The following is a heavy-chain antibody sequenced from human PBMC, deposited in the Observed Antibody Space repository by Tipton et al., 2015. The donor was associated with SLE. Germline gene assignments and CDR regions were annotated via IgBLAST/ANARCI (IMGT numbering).Heavy chain of an antibody. Sequence: TLSLTCTVSGGSISSHYWSWIRQPPGKGLEWIGYVHYAGSTNHNPSLKSRVTISVDTSKDQFSLRLSSVTAADTAVYYCARDKCSGGSCPFDYWGQGTLVTVSS. V-gene: IGHV4-59*11. D-gene: IGHD2-15*01. J-gene: IGHJ4*02. CDR1: GGSISSHY. CDR3: ARDKCSGGSCPFDY. CDR2: VHYAGST.